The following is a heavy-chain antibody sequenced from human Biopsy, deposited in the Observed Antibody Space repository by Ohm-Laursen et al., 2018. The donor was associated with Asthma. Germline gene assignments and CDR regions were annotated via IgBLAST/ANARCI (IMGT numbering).Heavy chain of an antibody. CDR2: ISFDGTNR. J-gene: IGHJ4*02. CDR1: GFTFSNYG. Sequence: SLRLSCTASGFTFSNYGMHWVRQAPGKGLDWVSVISFDGTNRNYTDSVKGRFTISRDNSRNTLHLEMNSLRAEDTAVYFCAKEVFPGWELRRGPDSWGQGTLVTVSS. CDR3: AKEVFPGWELRRGPDS. D-gene: IGHD1-26*01. V-gene: IGHV3-30*18.